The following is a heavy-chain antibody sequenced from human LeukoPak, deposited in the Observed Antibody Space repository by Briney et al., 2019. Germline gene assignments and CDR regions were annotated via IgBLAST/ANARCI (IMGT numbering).Heavy chain of an antibody. J-gene: IGHJ5*02. CDR2: INPNSGGT. CDR1: GYTFTGYY. D-gene: IGHD6-19*01. V-gene: IGHV1-2*04. CDR3: ARGAGYSSGWYSWFDP. Sequence: ASVKVSCKASGYTFTGYYMHWVRQAPEQGLEWMGWINPNSGGTNYAQKFQGWVTMTRDTSISTAYMELSRLRSDDTAVYYCARGAGYSSGWYSWFDPWGQGTLVTVSS.